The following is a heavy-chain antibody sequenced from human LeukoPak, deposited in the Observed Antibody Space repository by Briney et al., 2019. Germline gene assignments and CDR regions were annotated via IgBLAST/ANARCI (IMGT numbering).Heavy chain of an antibody. D-gene: IGHD2-15*01. CDR1: GFTFNTYA. J-gene: IGHJ4*02. Sequence: PGGSLRLSCAASGFTFNTYAMSWVRQAPGKGLEWVSAISPTGGTTKYADSVKGRFLISRDNSESTLYLRMNSLGAEDTAVYYCARQVGYCGDGSCYFDSWGQGTLVPVSS. CDR3: ARQVGYCGDGSCYFDS. CDR2: ISPTGGTT. V-gene: IGHV3-23*01.